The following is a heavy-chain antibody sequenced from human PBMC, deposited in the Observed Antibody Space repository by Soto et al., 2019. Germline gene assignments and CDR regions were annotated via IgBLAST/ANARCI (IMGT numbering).Heavy chain of an antibody. V-gene: IGHV4-34*01. CDR2: INHSGST. J-gene: IGHJ4*02. CDR3: ARANFLRYFDWL. CDR1: GGSFSGYY. D-gene: IGHD3-9*01. Sequence: ASETLSLTCAVYGGSFSGYYWSWIRQPPGKGLEWIGEINHSGSTNYNPSLKSRVTISVDTSKNQFSLKLSSVTAADTAVYYCARANFLRYFDWLGGQGTLVTVSS.